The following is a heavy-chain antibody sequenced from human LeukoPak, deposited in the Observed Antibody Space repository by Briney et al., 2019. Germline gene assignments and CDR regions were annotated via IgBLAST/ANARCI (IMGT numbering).Heavy chain of an antibody. CDR3: ARTPSSEQQLSFDN. CDR2: MSGSSSYI. D-gene: IGHD6-13*01. CDR1: GFTFNNYD. Sequence: GGSLRLSCAASGFTFNNYDMNWVRQAPGKGLEWVSSMSGSSSYIYYADSVKGRFTISRDNAKNSLSLQMNSLRAEDTAVYYCARTPSSEQQLSFDNWGQGTLVTVSS. V-gene: IGHV3-21*01. J-gene: IGHJ4*02.